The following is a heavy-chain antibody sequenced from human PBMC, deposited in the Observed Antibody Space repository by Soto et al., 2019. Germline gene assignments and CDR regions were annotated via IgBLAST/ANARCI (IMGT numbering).Heavy chain of an antibody. Sequence: WWSLRLSCSASVFTFRSFTMNCVRQAPGKGLEWVSTTSSNSAYIYYTDALRGRFTISRDNAKNSLHLQMNSLRAEDTAVYYCTRDASRDSSARGWFDPWGPGTLVTVS. D-gene: IGHD6-13*01. CDR1: VFTFRSFT. J-gene: IGHJ5*02. CDR3: TRDASRDSSARGWFDP. V-gene: IGHV3-21*01. CDR2: TSSNSAYI.